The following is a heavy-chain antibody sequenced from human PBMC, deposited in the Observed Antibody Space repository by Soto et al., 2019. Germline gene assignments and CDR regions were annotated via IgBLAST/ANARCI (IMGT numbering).Heavy chain of an antibody. CDR2: ISGSGGST. J-gene: IGHJ6*03. Sequence: GGSLRLSCAASGFTFRNYPMNWVRQAPGKGLEWVSAISGSGGSTYYADSVKGRFTISRDNSKSTLFLHMNSLRAEDTAVYSCAKARPEQGVRYYFYYMDVWGKGSTVTVSS. CDR3: AKARPEQGVRYYFYYMDV. CDR1: GFTFRNYP. D-gene: IGHD1-1*01. V-gene: IGHV3-23*01.